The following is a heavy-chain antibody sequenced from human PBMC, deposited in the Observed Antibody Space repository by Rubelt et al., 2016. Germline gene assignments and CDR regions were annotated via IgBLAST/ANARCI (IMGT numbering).Heavy chain of an antibody. CDR2: VSAYNGNT. J-gene: IGHJ3*02. V-gene: IGHV1-18*01. CDR3: ARDRTWLVPGLDAFDI. Sequence: QVQLVQSGAEVKKPGASVKVSCKASGYTFTSYGISWVRQAPGQGLEWLGWVSAYNGNTNYAQKLQGRVTMTTDTSTSTAYMELRSLRSDDTAVYYCARDRTWLVPGLDAFDIWGQGTMVTVSS. CDR1: GYTFTSYG. D-gene: IGHD6-19*01.